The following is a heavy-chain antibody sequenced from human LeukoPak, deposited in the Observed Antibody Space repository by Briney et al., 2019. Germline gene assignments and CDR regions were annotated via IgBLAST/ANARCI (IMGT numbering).Heavy chain of an antibody. CDR3: AREEYYYDSSGYYLHDAFDI. CDR2: IYYSGST. J-gene: IGHJ3*02. CDR1: GGSISSGGYY. D-gene: IGHD3-22*01. Sequence: SETLSLTCTVSGGSISSGGYYWSWIRQHPGKGLEWLGYIYYSGSTYYNPSLKSRVTISVDTSKNQFSLKLSSVTAADTAVYYCAREEYYYDSSGYYLHDAFDIWGQGTMVTVSS. V-gene: IGHV4-31*03.